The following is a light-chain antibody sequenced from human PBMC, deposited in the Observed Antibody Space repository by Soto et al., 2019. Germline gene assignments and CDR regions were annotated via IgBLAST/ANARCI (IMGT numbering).Light chain of an antibody. J-gene: IGLJ1*01. CDR2: EVN. CDR3: SSYAGSSNV. CDR1: SSDVGGYNY. Sequence: QSALTQPPSASGSPGQSVAISCTGTSSDVGGYNYVSWYQQHPGKAPKLMIYEVNKRPSGVPDRFSGSKSGNTASLTVSGLQAEAEADYYCSSYAGSSNVFGTGTKLPVL. V-gene: IGLV2-8*01.